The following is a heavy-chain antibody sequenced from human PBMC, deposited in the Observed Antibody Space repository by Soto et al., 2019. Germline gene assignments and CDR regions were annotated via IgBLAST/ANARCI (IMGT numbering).Heavy chain of an antibody. CDR2: IYPGDSDT. J-gene: IGHJ4*02. D-gene: IGHD3-22*01. Sequence: PGESLKISCKASAFSFTSNWIGWVRQMPGKGLEWMGIIYPGDSDTGYSPSFEGQVAISADKSTNTTYLHWSNLKASDTAMYYCARPIFYDSSAYRDYWGQGTLVPVSS. V-gene: IGHV5-51*01. CDR1: AFSFTSNW. CDR3: ARPIFYDSSAYRDY.